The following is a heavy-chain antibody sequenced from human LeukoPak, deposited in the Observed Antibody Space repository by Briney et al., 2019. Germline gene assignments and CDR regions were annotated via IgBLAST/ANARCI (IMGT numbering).Heavy chain of an antibody. CDR1: GFTFSSYA. V-gene: IGHV3-30*04. J-gene: IGHJ3*02. Sequence: GRSLRLSCAASGFTFSSYAMHWVRQAPGKGLEWVAVISYDGSNKYYADSVKGRFTISRDNAKKSLYLQMNSLRAEDTAVYYCARETPYYYDSSDAFDIWGQGTMVTVSS. D-gene: IGHD3-22*01. CDR3: ARETPYYYDSSDAFDI. CDR2: ISYDGSNK.